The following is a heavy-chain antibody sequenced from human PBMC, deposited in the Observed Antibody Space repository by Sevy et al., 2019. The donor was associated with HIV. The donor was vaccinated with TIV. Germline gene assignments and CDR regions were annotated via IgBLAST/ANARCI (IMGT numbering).Heavy chain of an antibody. CDR3: AMGTSGSFDY. J-gene: IGHJ4*02. CDR2: IKQDESEK. CDR1: GFSFSSYW. V-gene: IGHV3-7*01. D-gene: IGHD2-8*01. Sequence: GGSLRLSCAASGFSFSSYWMHWVRQAPGKGLEWVANIKQDESEKYYVASVKGRFTISRDNAKNSVYLQMNSLRPEDTAIYYCAMGTSGSFDYWGQGTLVTVSS.